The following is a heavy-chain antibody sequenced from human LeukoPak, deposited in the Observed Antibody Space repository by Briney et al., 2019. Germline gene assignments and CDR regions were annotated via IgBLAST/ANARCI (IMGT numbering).Heavy chain of an antibody. V-gene: IGHV3-33*01. J-gene: IGHJ4*02. CDR3: ASTSGWYEPIDY. CDR1: GFTFSSYG. D-gene: IGHD6-19*01. CDR2: IWYDGSNK. Sequence: GGSLRLSCAASGFTFSSYGMHWVRQAPGKGLEWVAVIWYDGSNKYYADSVKGRFTISRDNSKNTLYLQMNSLRAEDTAVFYCASTSGWYEPIDYWGQGTLVTVSS.